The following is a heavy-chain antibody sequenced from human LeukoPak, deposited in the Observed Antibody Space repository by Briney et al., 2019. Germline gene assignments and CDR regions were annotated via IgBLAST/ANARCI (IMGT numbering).Heavy chain of an antibody. CDR2: ISAYNGNT. Sequence: ASVKVSCKASGYTFTSYGISWVRQAPGQGLEWMGWISAYNGNTNYAQKLQGRVTMTTDTSTSTAYMELRSLRSDDTAVYYCARDWVVGATFIVYYYYGMDVWGQGTTVTVS. D-gene: IGHD1-26*01. CDR3: ARDWVVGATFIVYYYYGMDV. CDR1: GYTFTSYG. V-gene: IGHV1-18*01. J-gene: IGHJ6*02.